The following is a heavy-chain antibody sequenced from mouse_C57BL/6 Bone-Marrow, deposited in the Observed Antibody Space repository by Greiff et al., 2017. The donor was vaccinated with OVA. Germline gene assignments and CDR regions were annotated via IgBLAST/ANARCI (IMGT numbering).Heavy chain of an antibody. CDR2: IWRGGST. V-gene: IGHV2-5*01. CDR3: AKNSYGSSPWLAY. Sequence: VQLQQSGPGLVQPSQSLSITCTVSGFSLTSYGVHWVRQSPGKGLEWLGVIWRGGSTDYNAAFMSRLSITKDNSKSQVFFKMNSLQADYTAIYYCAKNSYGSSPWLAYWGQGTLVTVSA. CDR1: GFSLTSYG. J-gene: IGHJ3*01. D-gene: IGHD1-1*01.